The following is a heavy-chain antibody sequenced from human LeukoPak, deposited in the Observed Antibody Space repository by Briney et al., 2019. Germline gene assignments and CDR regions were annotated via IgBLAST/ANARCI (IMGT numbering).Heavy chain of an antibody. CDR3: ARVGCSSTSCYRVAFEI. CDR1: GGTFSSYA. Sequence: ASVKVSCKASGGTFSSYAISWVRQAPGQGLEWMGWINPNSGGTNYAQKFQGRVTMTRDTSISTAYMEMSRLRSDDTAVYYCARVGCSSTSCYRVAFEIWGPGAMVTVSS. CDR2: INPNSGGT. V-gene: IGHV1-2*02. J-gene: IGHJ3*02. D-gene: IGHD2-2*02.